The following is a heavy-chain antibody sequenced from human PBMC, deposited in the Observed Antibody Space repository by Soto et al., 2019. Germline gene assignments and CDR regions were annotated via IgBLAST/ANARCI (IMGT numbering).Heavy chain of an antibody. Sequence: EVQVVASVGALVQPGGSLRLSCAASGFSVSDYNMNWVRQAPGTGLEWISFIGYGGRTYYAGSVEGRFTIARDSGRNSLYLQMSRLRAEDTAMYYWARDPGKSSGWPIFAPWGQGTLVTVSS. V-gene: IGHV3-48*01. D-gene: IGHD6-19*01. CDR2: IGYGGRT. CDR3: ARDPGKSSGWPIFAP. CDR1: GFSVSDYN. J-gene: IGHJ5*02.